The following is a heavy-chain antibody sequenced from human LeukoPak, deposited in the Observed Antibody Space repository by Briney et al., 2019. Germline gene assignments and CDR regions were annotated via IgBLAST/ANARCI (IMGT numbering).Heavy chain of an antibody. J-gene: IGHJ4*02. CDR1: GGSIGTNY. CDR3: ARHRGKGFDY. V-gene: IGHV4-59*08. CDR2: IYYSGNT. D-gene: IGHD3-10*01. Sequence: PSETLSLTCTVSGGSIGTNYWNWIRQPPGKGLEWIGYIYYSGNTNYNPSLTSRITISVDTSKNQFSLILSSLTAADTAVYYCARHRGKGFDYWGQGILVTVSS.